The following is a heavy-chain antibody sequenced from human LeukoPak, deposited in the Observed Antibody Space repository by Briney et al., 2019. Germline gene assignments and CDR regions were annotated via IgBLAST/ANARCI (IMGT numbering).Heavy chain of an antibody. CDR2: ISYDGSNK. J-gene: IGHJ4*02. CDR3: ARDLIRGYSGYDSSGFDY. Sequence: GGSLRLSCAASGFTFTSYAMHWVRQAPGKGLEWVAVISYDGSNKYYADSVKGRFTISRDNSKNTLYLQMNSLRAEDTAVYYCARDLIRGYSGYDSSGFDYWGQGTLVTVSS. D-gene: IGHD5-12*01. CDR1: GFTFTSYA. V-gene: IGHV3-30*04.